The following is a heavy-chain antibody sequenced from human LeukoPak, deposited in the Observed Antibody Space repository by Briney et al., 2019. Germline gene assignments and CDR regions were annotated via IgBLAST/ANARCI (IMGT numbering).Heavy chain of an antibody. D-gene: IGHD5-18*01. J-gene: IGHJ4*02. Sequence: PSETLSLTCTVSGGSISSYYWSWIRQPPGKGLEGIGYIYYSGSTNYNPSLKSRVTISVDTSKNQFSLKVTSVTAADTALYYCARERIERYTYASSDFDYWGRGTLVTVS. V-gene: IGHV4-59*12. CDR2: IYYSGST. CDR3: ARERIERYTYASSDFDY. CDR1: GGSISSYY.